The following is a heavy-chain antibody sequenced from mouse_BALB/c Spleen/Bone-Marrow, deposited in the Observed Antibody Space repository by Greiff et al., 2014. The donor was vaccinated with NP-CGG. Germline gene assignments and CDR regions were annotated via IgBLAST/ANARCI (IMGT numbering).Heavy chain of an antibody. D-gene: IGHD1-2*01. CDR2: IWADGST. CDR3: ARITTATGAMDY. J-gene: IGHJ4*01. CDR1: GFSLTNYG. V-gene: IGHV2-9*02. Sequence: VQRVESGPGLEAPSQSLSITCTVSGFSLTNYGVHWVRQPPGKGLEWLGVIWADGSTNYNSALMSRLSISKDNSKSQVFFKMNSLQTDDTAMYYCARITTATGAMDYWGQGTSVTVSS.